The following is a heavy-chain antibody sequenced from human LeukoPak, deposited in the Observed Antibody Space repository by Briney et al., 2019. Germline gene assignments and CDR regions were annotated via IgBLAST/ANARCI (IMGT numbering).Heavy chain of an antibody. CDR3: AKQPYSGYDWDNAFDI. D-gene: IGHD5-12*01. CDR1: GFTFSSYG. J-gene: IGHJ3*02. V-gene: IGHV3-23*01. Sequence: GGTLRLSCAASGFTFSSYGMSWVRQAPGKGLEWVSAISGSGGSTYYADSVKGRFTISRDNSRNTLYLQMNSLRAEDTAVYYCAKQPYSGYDWDNAFDIWGQGTMVTVSS. CDR2: ISGSGGST.